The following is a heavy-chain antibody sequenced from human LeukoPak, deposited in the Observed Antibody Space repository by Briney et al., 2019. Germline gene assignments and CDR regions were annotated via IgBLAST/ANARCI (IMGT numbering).Heavy chain of an antibody. J-gene: IGHJ4*02. CDR1: GSAFTELS. CDR2: YDREEGET. CDR3: TTSLFVEPPTPYYFDD. Sequence: ASVTVSCTVSGSAFTELSIHWVRQVPGKGLEWMGGYDREEGETRYAEKFQGRVTLTDDTSTDTAFMELSSLRFDDTAMYFCTTSLFVEPPTPYYFDDWGQGTLVIVSS. V-gene: IGHV1-24*01. D-gene: IGHD3-10*01.